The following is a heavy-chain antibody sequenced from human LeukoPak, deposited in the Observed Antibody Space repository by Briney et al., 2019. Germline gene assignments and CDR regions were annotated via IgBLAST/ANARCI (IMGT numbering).Heavy chain of an antibody. V-gene: IGHV3-48*01. CDR1: GFTFSSYS. J-gene: IGHJ4*02. Sequence: GGSLRLSCAASGFTFSSYSMNWVRQAPGKGLEWVSYISSSSSTIYYADSVKGRFTFSRDNAKNSLYLQMNSLRAEDTAVYYCARDLTADYWGQGTLVTVSS. CDR2: ISSSSSTI. CDR3: ARDLTADY. D-gene: IGHD4/OR15-4a*01.